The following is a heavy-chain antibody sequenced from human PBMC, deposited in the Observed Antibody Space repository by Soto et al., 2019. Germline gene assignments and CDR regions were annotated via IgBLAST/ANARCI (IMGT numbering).Heavy chain of an antibody. J-gene: IGHJ4*02. Sequence: SETLSLTCRVSDGSMNSDSSYWGWIRQPPGKGLEWIGVINHSGSTYHNLSLKGRVTMSVDASRNQFSLKLTSMTAADTAVYYCARLGGYVSVGYYYLWDSWGQGTLVTVS. V-gene: IGHV4-39*01. CDR1: DGSMNSDSSY. D-gene: IGHD3-22*01. CDR2: INHSGST. CDR3: ARLGGYVSVGYYYLWDS.